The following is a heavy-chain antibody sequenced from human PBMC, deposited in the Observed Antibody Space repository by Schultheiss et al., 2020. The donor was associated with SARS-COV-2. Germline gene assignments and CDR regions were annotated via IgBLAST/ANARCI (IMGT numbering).Heavy chain of an antibody. V-gene: IGHV4-4*07. Sequence: SETLSLTCTVSGGSISSYYWSWIRQPAGKGLEWIGRIYTSGSTNYNPSLKSRVTMSVDTSKNQFSLKLSSVTAADTAVYYCARDSVGARVAAAFDYWGQGTLVTVSS. CDR1: GGSISSYY. J-gene: IGHJ4*02. D-gene: IGHD6-13*01. CDR2: IYTSGST. CDR3: ARDSVGARVAAAFDY.